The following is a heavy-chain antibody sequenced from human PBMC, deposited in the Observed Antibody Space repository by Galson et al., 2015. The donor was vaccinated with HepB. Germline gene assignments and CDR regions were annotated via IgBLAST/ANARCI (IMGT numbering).Heavy chain of an antibody. CDR1: GGTFSSYA. Sequence: SVKVSCKASGGTFSSYAISWVRQAPGQGLEWMGGIIPIFGTANYAQKFQGRVTITADESTSTAYMELSSLRSEDTAVYYCARGGLRFLEWLLHTPPNNWFDPWGQGTLVTVSS. D-gene: IGHD3-3*01. J-gene: IGHJ5*02. V-gene: IGHV1-69*13. CDR2: IIPIFGTA. CDR3: ARGGLRFLEWLLHTPPNNWFDP.